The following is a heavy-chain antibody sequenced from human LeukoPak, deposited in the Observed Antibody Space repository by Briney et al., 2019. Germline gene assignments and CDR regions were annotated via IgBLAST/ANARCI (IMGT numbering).Heavy chain of an antibody. CDR3: AKDRLTTYYYDSSSAEYFQH. J-gene: IGHJ1*01. Sequence: GGSLRLSCAASGFTVSSNYMSWVRQAPGKGLEWVSAISGSGGSTYYADSVKGRFTISRDNSKNTLYLQMNSLRAEDTAVYYCAKDRLTTYYYDSSSAEYFQHWGQGTLVTVSS. CDR2: ISGSGGST. V-gene: IGHV3-23*01. CDR1: GFTVSSNY. D-gene: IGHD3-22*01.